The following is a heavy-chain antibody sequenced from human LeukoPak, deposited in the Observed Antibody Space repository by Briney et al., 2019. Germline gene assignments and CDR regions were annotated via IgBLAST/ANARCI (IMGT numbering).Heavy chain of an antibody. CDR2: INWNSAST. J-gene: IGHJ5*02. V-gene: IGHV3-9*01. Sequence: GGSLRLSCAASGFTFEDYAMHWVRQAPGKGLEWVSGINWNSASTGYAASVKGRFTISRDNVMNSLYLQMNSLRPEDPALYYCVKDSRNPYRPEGPFDPWGQGTLVTVSS. D-gene: IGHD1-14*01. CDR3: VKDSRNPYRPEGPFDP. CDR1: GFTFEDYA.